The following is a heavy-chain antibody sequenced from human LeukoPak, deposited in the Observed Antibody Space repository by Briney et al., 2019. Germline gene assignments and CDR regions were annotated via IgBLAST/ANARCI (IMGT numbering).Heavy chain of an antibody. CDR2: IKQDGSEK. V-gene: IGHV3-7*01. D-gene: IGHD5-12*01. J-gene: IGHJ6*03. CDR3: AREHSGYDFPGRDYYYMDV. Sequence: GGSLRLSCAASGFTFSSHAMSWVRQAPGKGLEWVANIKQDGSEKYYVDSVKGRFTISRDNAKNSLYLQMNSLRAEDTAVYYCAREHSGYDFPGRDYYYMDVWGKGTTVTVSS. CDR1: GFTFSSHA.